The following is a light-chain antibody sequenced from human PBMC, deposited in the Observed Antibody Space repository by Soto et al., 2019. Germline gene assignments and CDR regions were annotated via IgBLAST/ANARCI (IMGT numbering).Light chain of an antibody. V-gene: IGKV1-39*01. CDR3: QQRHMWPIT. J-gene: IGKJ5*01. CDR1: QSITSY. CDR2: AVS. Sequence: DIQMTQSPSSLSASIGDRVTITCRASQSITSYLNWYQQKPGRAPKLLIVAVSSLQSGVPSRFSGRGSGTDFTLTSSSLEPEDSAVYYCQQRHMWPITFGQGTRLEIK.